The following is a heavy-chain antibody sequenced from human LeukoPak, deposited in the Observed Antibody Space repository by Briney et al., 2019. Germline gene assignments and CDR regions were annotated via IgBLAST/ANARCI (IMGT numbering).Heavy chain of an antibody. V-gene: IGHV1-2*02. Sequence: GASVKVSCKASGYTFTGYYMHWVRQAPGQGLEWMGWINPNSGGTDYAQKFQGRVTMTRDTSISTAYMELSRLRSDDTAVYHCARSPSQYQLLALDAFDIWGQGTMVTVSS. CDR3: ARSPSQYQLLALDAFDI. CDR1: GYTFTGYY. CDR2: INPNSGGT. D-gene: IGHD2-2*01. J-gene: IGHJ3*02.